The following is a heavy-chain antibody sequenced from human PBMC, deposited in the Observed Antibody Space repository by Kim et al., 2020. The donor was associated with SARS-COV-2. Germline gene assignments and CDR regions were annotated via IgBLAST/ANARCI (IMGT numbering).Heavy chain of an antibody. J-gene: IGHJ3*02. CDR1: GYTFTSYA. D-gene: IGHD3-10*01. CDR2: INAGNGNT. Sequence: ASVKVSCKASGYTFTSYAMHWVRQAPGQRLEWMGWINAGNGNTKYSQKFQGRVTITRDTSASTAYIELSSLRSEDTAVYYCARWRVTMVRGGDAFDIWGQGTMVTVSS. CDR3: ARWRVTMVRGGDAFDI. V-gene: IGHV1-3*01.